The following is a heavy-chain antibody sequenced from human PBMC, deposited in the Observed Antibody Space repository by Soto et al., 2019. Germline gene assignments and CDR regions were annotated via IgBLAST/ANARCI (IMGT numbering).Heavy chain of an antibody. CDR2: ISGSGGST. V-gene: IGHV3-23*01. D-gene: IGHD2-15*01. J-gene: IGHJ4*02. CDR1: GFTFSSYA. Sequence: EVQLLESGGGLVQPGGSLRLSCAASGFTFSSYAMSWVRRAPGKGLEWVSIISGSGGSTYYVDSVKGRFTISPDNSKGTVYLEMTTLRAEDTALYYCAKTPSRMGGSCQLCGRGPLVAVSS. CDR3: AKTPSRMGGSCQL.